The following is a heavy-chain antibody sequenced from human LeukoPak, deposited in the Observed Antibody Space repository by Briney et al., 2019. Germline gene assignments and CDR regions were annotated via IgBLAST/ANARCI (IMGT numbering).Heavy chain of an antibody. CDR3: AKDRSVVVVAAYFDY. D-gene: IGHD2-15*01. CDR1: GFTFSSYG. J-gene: IGHJ4*02. Sequence: GGSLRLSCAASGFTFSSYGMHWVRQAPGGGLEWVAIIQYDGSNKNYADSVKGRFTISRDNSKNTLYLQMNSLRAEDTAVYYCAKDRSVVVVAAYFDYWGQGTLVTVSS. CDR2: IQYDGSNK. V-gene: IGHV3-30*02.